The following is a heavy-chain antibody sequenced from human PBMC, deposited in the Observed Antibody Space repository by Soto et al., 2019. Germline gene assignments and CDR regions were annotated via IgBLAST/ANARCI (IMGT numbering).Heavy chain of an antibody. CDR3: AKDSYYDSSGYSPFDY. Sequence: PGGSLRLSCAVSGFTVSSYGMHWVRQAPGKGLEWVAVISYDGSNKYYADSVKGRFTISRDNSKNTLYLQMNSLRAEDTAVYYCAKDSYYDSSGYSPFDYWGQGTLVTVSS. V-gene: IGHV3-30*18. D-gene: IGHD3-22*01. CDR1: GFTVSSYG. CDR2: ISYDGSNK. J-gene: IGHJ4*02.